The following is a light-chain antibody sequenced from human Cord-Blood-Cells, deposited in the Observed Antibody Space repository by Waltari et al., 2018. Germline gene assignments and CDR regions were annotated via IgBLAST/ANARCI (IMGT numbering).Light chain of an antibody. V-gene: IGLV2-14*01. CDR1: SSVVGGYNY. CDR3: SSYTSSSTWV. Sequence: QSALTQPASVSGSPGQSITISCTGPSSVVGGYNYVSWYQQHPGKTPKLMIYEVSNRPSGVSNRFSGSKSGNTASLTISGLQAEDEADYYCSSYTSSSTWVFGGGTKLTVL. CDR2: EVS. J-gene: IGLJ2*01.